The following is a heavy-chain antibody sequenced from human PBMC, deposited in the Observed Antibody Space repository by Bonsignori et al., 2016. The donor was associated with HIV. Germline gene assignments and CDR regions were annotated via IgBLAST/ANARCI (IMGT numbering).Heavy chain of an antibody. D-gene: IGHD4-17*01. Sequence: WIRQPPGKGLEWVAVILYDGSNKYYADSVKGRFAISRDNSKNTLYLQMNSLRSEDTAVYYCARPIYGDPDGFDIWGQGTMVTVSS. V-gene: IGHV3-30*09. CDR2: ILYDGSNK. CDR3: ARPIYGDPDGFDI. J-gene: IGHJ3*02.